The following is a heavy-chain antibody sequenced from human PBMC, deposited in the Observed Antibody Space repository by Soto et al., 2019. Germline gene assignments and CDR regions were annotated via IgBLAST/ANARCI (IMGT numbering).Heavy chain of an antibody. CDR3: ARHNDISTGYPYFHP. V-gene: IGHV4-39*01. J-gene: IGHJ1*01. Sequence: QPQLQESGPGLLKPSETLSLTCTVSGGSVSSTSYYWGWIRQPPGKGLEWIASIYYSGSISYNPSVNSRISISIDPSKHQVALKLTSVTAADTAVYYCARHNDISTGYPYFHPWGQGTLVTVSA. D-gene: IGHD3-9*01. CDR2: IYYSGSI. CDR1: GGSVSSTSYY.